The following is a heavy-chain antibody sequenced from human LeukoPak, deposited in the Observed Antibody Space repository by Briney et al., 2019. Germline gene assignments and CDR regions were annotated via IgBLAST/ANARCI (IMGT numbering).Heavy chain of an antibody. V-gene: IGHV1-18*01. Sequence: GASVKVSREASGYTFTSYGISWVRQAPGQGLEWMGWISAYNGNTNYAQKLQGRVTMTTDTSTSTAYMELRSLRSDDTAVYYCARDSIAARLGYWGQGTLVTVSS. D-gene: IGHD6-6*01. J-gene: IGHJ4*02. CDR3: ARDSIAARLGY. CDR1: GYTFTSYG. CDR2: ISAYNGNT.